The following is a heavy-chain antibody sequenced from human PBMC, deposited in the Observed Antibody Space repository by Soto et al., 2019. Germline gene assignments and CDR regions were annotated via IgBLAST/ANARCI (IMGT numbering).Heavy chain of an antibody. J-gene: IGHJ4*02. D-gene: IGHD6-19*01. CDR2: ISAYNGNT. CDR1: GYSFTDYG. CDR3: VRVKAVPGTFVDRAY. V-gene: IGHV1-18*01. Sequence: ASVKVSCKAFGYSFTDYGISWVRQAPGQGLEWMGWISAYNGNTNYAQKVQGRVAMTTDTSTSTAYMELRSLRFDDTAIYYCVRVKAVPGTFVDRAYWGKGTLVPVSS.